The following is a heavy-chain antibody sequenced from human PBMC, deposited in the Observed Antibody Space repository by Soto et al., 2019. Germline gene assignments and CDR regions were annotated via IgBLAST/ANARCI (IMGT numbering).Heavy chain of an antibody. D-gene: IGHD2-21*02. CDR2: INAGNYNT. V-gene: IGHV1-3*01. CDR3: ARSIVVVTAIDY. J-gene: IGHJ4*02. CDR1: PYAFTRYP. Sequence: ASVPVSGRPSPYAFTRYPMHYVRRAPRQRLEWIGWINAGNYNTRYSQKFQGRLTITRYTSASTAYRQLPRLTSDDTAPYYCARSIVVVTAIDYWGQATLVTVSS.